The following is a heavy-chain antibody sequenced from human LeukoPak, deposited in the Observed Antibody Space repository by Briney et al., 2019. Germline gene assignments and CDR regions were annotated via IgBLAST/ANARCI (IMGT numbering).Heavy chain of an antibody. CDR2: ISGSGDYT. CDR1: GFTFRSYA. Sequence: GGSLRLSCEASGFTFRSYAMTWVRQAPGKGLQWVSAISGSGDYTYYADSVKGRFTISRDNPAQTLYLQMDSLRAEDTAVYFCANSFTGSLAHFDYWGQGSLVTVSS. D-gene: IGHD1-26*01. J-gene: IGHJ4*02. V-gene: IGHV3-23*01. CDR3: ANSFTGSLAHFDY.